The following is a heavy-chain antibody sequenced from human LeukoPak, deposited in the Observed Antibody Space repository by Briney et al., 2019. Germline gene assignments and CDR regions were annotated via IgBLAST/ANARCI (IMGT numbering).Heavy chain of an antibody. CDR3: ARDRYYGSGRYNYFDY. J-gene: IGHJ4*02. Sequence: PGGSLRLSCAASGFTFSTYTIHWVRQAPGKGLEWVAVISSDGNNKDYADSVKGRFTVSRDNSKNTLYPQMNSLRAEDTAVYYCARDRYYGSGRYNYFDYWGQGTLVTVSS. V-gene: IGHV3-30-3*01. CDR2: ISSDGNNK. CDR1: GFTFSTYT. D-gene: IGHD3-10*01.